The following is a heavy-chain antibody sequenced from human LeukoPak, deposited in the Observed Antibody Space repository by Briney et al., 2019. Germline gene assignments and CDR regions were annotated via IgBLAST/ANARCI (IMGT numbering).Heavy chain of an antibody. CDR2: INPSGGST. CDR3: ARGYYGSGSYRAFDV. J-gene: IGHJ3*01. CDR1: GYTFTSYY. Sequence: VASVKVSCKASGYTFTSYYMHWARQAPGQGLEWMGIINPSGGSTSYAQKFQGRVTMTSDTSASTVYMDLSSLRSEDTAVYYCARGYYGSGSYRAFDVWGQGTMVTVSS. D-gene: IGHD3-10*01. V-gene: IGHV1-46*01.